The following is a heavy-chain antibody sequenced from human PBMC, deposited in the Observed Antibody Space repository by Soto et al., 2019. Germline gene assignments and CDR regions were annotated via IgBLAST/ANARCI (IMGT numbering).Heavy chain of an antibody. V-gene: IGHV3-23*01. CDR3: AKYTSGNSYFYGMDV. D-gene: IGHD1-26*01. Sequence: GGSLRLSCAATGFSFSSYAMTWVRRTAGKGLEWVPAISGGGGGTYYADFVKGRFTISRDNSKNTLYLQMNSLRTEDTALYYCAKYTSGNSYFYGMDVWGQGTTVTVSS. J-gene: IGHJ6*02. CDR2: ISGGGGGT. CDR1: GFSFSSYA.